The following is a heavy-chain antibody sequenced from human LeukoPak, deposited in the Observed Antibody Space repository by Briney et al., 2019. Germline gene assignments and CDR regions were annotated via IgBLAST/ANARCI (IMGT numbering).Heavy chain of an antibody. CDR1: GYTFTSYD. CDR2: MNHNSGNT. D-gene: IGHD3-10*01. Sequence: ASVKVSCKASGYTFTSYDINWVRQATGQGLEWMGWMNHNSGNTGYAQKLQGRVTITRNTSISTAYMELSSPRSEDTAVYYCARGVRGGWFRIYYYMDVWGKGTTVTVSS. J-gene: IGHJ6*03. V-gene: IGHV1-8*03. CDR3: ARGVRGGWFRIYYYMDV.